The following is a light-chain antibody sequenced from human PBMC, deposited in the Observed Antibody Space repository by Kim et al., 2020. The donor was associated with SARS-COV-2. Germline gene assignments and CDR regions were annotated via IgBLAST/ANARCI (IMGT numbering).Light chain of an antibody. CDR1: YSNIGAGYD. Sequence: QSVLTQPPSVSGAPGQRVTISCTGSYSNIGAGYDVQWYQQLPGTTPKLLIYGNSNRPSGIPDRFSGSESGASASLTITGLHAEDEADYYCQSYDSSLTGLYVFGTGTKVTVL. CDR2: GNS. V-gene: IGLV1-40*01. J-gene: IGLJ1*01. CDR3: QSYDSSLTGLYV.